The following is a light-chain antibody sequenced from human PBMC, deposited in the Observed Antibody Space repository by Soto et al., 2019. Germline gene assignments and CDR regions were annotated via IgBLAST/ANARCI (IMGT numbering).Light chain of an antibody. V-gene: IGKV3-11*01. Sequence: EIVLTQSPGTLSLSPGERATLSCRASQSVFNNHIGWYQQKPGQAPRRLIFGASNRATGIPARFSGTGSGTDFTLTINNLEPEDFAVYYCQVRTNWSIAFGRGTRLEIK. CDR1: QSVFNNH. CDR2: GAS. J-gene: IGKJ5*01. CDR3: QVRTNWSIA.